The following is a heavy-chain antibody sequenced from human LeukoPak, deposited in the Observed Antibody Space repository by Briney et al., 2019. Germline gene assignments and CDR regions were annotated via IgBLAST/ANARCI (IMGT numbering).Heavy chain of an antibody. D-gene: IGHD5-24*01. CDR1: GFTFSSYA. V-gene: IGHV3-30*09. Sequence: PGGSLRLSCAASGFTFSSYAMHWVHQAPGKGLEWVAVISYDGSNKYYADSVKGRFAISRDNSKNTLYLQMNSLRAEDTAVYYCARRVEMATMGDYWGQGTLVTVSS. CDR3: ARRVEMATMGDY. CDR2: ISYDGSNK. J-gene: IGHJ4*02.